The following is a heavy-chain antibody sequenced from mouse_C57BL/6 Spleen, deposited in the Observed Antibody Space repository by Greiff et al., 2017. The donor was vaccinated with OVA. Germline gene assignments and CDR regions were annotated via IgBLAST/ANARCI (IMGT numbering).Heavy chain of an antibody. CDR1: GYTFTDYY. J-gene: IGHJ4*01. Sequence: EVQLQQSGPELVKPGASVTISCKASGYTFTDYYMNWVKQSHGKSLEWIGAINPNNGGTTYNQKFKGKATLTVDKSSGTAYMALRSLTSEDSAVYYCTRRVYAMDYWGQGTSVTVAS. CDR2: INPNNGGT. CDR3: TRRVYAMDY. V-gene: IGHV1-26*01.